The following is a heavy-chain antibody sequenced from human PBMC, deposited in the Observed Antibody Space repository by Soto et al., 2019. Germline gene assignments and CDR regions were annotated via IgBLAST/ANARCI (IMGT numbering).Heavy chain of an antibody. CDR2: MSPNTGNT. Sequence: GASVKVSCKASGYPFTSHDINWVRQAPGQGLEWMGWMSPNTGNTGYAQKFQGRVTMTRNTSMSTGYMELSSLRSDDTAVYFCARDWGVVSYYYGMDFWGQGTTVTVSS. V-gene: IGHV1-8*01. CDR1: GYPFTSHD. J-gene: IGHJ6*01. D-gene: IGHD7-27*01. CDR3: ARDWGVVSYYYGMDF.